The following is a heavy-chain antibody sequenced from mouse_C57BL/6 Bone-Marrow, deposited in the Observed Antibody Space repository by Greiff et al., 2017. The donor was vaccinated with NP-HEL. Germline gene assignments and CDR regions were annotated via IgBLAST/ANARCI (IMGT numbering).Heavy chain of an antibody. J-gene: IGHJ4*01. D-gene: IGHD2-4*01. CDR3: ATKFYYDYDGGVYYAMDY. CDR1: GYTFTGYW. Sequence: VQLQQSGAELMKPGASVKLSCKATGYTFTGYWIEWVKQRPGHGLEWIGEILPGSGSTNYNEKFKGKATFTADTSSNTAYMQLSSLTTEDSAIYYCATKFYYDYDGGVYYAMDYWGQGTSVTVSS. V-gene: IGHV1-9*01. CDR2: ILPGSGST.